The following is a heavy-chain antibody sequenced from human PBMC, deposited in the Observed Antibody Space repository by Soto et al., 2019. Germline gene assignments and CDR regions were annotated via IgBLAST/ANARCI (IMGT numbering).Heavy chain of an antibody. V-gene: IGHV4-34*01. J-gene: IGHJ4*02. D-gene: IGHD6-13*01. CDR1: GGSFTGYY. Sequence: QVQLQQWGAGLLKPSETLSLTCAVNGGSFTGYYGAWIRQSPGKGLEWIGEISHSGRTNYNPSLTSRVTISVDTSKNQFSLKVSSVTAADTGMYYCARNGGSTWYYFDSWGQGTVVTVSS. CDR3: ARNGGSTWYYFDS. CDR2: ISHSGRT.